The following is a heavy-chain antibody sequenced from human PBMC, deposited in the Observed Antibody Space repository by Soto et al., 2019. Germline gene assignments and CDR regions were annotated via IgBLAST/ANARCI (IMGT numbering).Heavy chain of an antibody. Sequence: EVQLLESGGGLVQPGGSLRLSCAASGFTFSSYAMSWVRQAPGKGLEWVSAISGSGGSTYYADSVKGRFTISRDNSKNTLYLQMNSLRAEDTAVYYCAKVASHCSGGSCYPGESGYVDYWGQGTLVTVSS. CDR1: GFTFSSYA. V-gene: IGHV3-23*01. J-gene: IGHJ4*02. CDR3: AKVASHCSGGSCYPGESGYVDY. CDR2: ISGSGGST. D-gene: IGHD2-15*01.